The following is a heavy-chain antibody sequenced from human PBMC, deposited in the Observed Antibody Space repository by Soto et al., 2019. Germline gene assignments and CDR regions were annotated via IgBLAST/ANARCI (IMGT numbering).Heavy chain of an antibody. CDR2: IYHSGTT. CDR3: ASAHCGDYGYGIGV. Sequence: QLQLQESGSGLVKPSQTLSLTCAVSGGSISSGGYSWSWIRQPPGKGLEWIGYIYHSGTTYYNPSLKSRDTISVDRSNNQLSLKPSSVTAADAAVYYCASAHCGDYGYGIGVWRQGTKVTVSS. CDR1: GGSISSGGYS. V-gene: IGHV4-30-2*01. D-gene: IGHD4-17*01. J-gene: IGHJ6*02.